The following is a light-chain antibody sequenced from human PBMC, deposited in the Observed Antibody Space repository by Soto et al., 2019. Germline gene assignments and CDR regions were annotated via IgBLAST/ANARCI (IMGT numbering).Light chain of an antibody. Sequence: QSVLTQPRSVSGSPGQSVAISCTGTSSDVGGYNYVSWYQRHPGKAPKLMIYDVTKRPSGVPDRFSASKSGNTASLTISGLQAGDEADYFCCSSAPESTYVFGTGTKVTVL. CDR3: CSSAPESTYV. V-gene: IGLV2-11*01. CDR2: DVT. CDR1: SSDVGGYNY. J-gene: IGLJ1*01.